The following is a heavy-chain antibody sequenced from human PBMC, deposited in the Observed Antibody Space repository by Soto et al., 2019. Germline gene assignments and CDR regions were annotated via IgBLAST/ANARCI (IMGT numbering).Heavy chain of an antibody. Sequence: ASVQVSYKASGYTFTRYTMNWVRQAPRQRLEWMGWINPDNGNTKSSQKFQDRVIITRDTSASTAYMDLSSLRSEDTAVYYCARGIATGQLDTWGQGTLVTVSS. CDR2: INPDNGNT. V-gene: IGHV1-3*01. D-gene: IGHD2-15*01. J-gene: IGHJ5*02. CDR1: GYTFTRYT. CDR3: ARGIATGQLDT.